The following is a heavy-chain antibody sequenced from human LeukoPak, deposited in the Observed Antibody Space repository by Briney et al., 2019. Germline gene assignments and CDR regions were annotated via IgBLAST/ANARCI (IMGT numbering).Heavy chain of an antibody. CDR2: IYYYGST. J-gene: IGHJ5*02. CDR1: SGSISSASYY. V-gene: IGHV4-61*01. CDR3: ARMYDSSSYLSWFDP. D-gene: IGHD3-22*01. Sequence: SETLSLTCTVSSGSISSASYYWGWIRQPPGKGLGWIGYIYYYGSTNYNPSLKSRVTISVDTSKNQFSLKLSSVTAADTAVYYCARMYDSSSYLSWFDPWGQGTLVTVSS.